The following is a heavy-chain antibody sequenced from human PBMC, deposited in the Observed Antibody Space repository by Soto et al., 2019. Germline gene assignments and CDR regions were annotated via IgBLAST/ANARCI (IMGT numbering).Heavy chain of an antibody. D-gene: IGHD3-22*01. CDR1: GFTLTNEN. J-gene: IGHJ4*02. V-gene: IGHV3-21*06. CDR2: ISSRSTFI. CDR3: ARDPPLSMIVGVGVDDF. Sequence: VQRVESGGGLVKPGGSLRLSCTVLGFTLTNENMNWVRQAPGKGLEWVSSISSRSTFINYADSVKGRFTISTDNDKGLVYLQMNSLRAEDTAVYYCARDPPLSMIVGVGVDDFWGQGTLICVSS.